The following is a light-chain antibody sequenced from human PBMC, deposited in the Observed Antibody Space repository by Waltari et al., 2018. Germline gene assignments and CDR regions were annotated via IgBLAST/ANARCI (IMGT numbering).Light chain of an antibody. CDR3: SSFTISSTWV. Sequence: QSALTQPAPVSGSPGQSITISCTGASSDVGGYNYVSWYQQHPGKPPKLMIYDVSNRPSGVSNRFSGSKSGNTASLTISGLQAEDEADYYCSSFTISSTWVFGGGTKLTVL. J-gene: IGLJ3*02. CDR2: DVS. V-gene: IGLV2-14*01. CDR1: SSDVGGYNY.